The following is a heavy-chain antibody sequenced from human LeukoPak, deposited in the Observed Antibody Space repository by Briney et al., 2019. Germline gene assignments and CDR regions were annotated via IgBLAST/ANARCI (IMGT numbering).Heavy chain of an antibody. J-gene: IGHJ3*02. CDR2: IYSGGST. D-gene: IGHD1-1*01. V-gene: IGHV3-66*01. CDR3: ARDGLEAFDI. CDR1: GFTFSSYS. Sequence: GGSLRLSCAASGFTFSSYSINWVRQAPGKGLEWVSVIYSGGSTYYADSVKGRFTISRDNSKNTLYLQMNSLRAEDTAVYYCARDGLEAFDIWGQGTMVTVSS.